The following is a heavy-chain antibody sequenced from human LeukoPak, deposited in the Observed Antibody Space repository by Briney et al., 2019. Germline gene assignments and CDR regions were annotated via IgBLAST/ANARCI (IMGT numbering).Heavy chain of an antibody. CDR2: IKGEGSET. CDR1: AFTLSHYW. J-gene: IGHJ5*02. D-gene: IGHD3-22*01. V-gene: IGHV3-74*01. CDR3: VRGQIGVSVIVH. Sequence: GGSLRLSCAASAFTLSHYWMHWVRPVPATGLVWVSRIKGEGSETNYADSVKGRFTISRDNAKNTLFLQRNSLRVEDTAVYYCVRGQIGVSVIVHWGQGTLVTVSS.